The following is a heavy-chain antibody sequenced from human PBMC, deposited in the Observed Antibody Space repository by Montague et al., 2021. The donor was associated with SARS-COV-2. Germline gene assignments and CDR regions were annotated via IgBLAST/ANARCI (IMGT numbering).Heavy chain of an antibody. CDR2: XVWDDDK. D-gene: IGHD3-9*01. CDR1: GFPLSTSGVG. Sequence: PALVKPTQTLTLTCTVSGFPLSTSGVGVSWIRQPPGKALEWLARXVWDDDKYYSTSLKTKLTITKDTPKNQVVLTMTNMDPVDTATYYCVHRTYDNFTGYDYCLDDWGQGTPVTVSS. J-gene: IGHJ6*02. CDR3: VHRTYDNFTGYDYCLDD. V-gene: IGHV2-70*11.